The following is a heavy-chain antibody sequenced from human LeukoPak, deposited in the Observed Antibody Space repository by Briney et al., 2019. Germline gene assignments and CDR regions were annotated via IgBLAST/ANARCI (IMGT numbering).Heavy chain of an antibody. J-gene: IGHJ6*03. V-gene: IGHV4-59*01. CDR1: SDSISIYY. Sequence: SGALSLTCSVSSDSISIYYWTWLRQPPWRGREGIGHIYYTGCTNYDPSLNSRVTISRDTSKNHFSLKLSSVTAADTAVYFCARGRMSSSTWHSTYYYCFYMAVWGKGTTVTVPS. CDR2: IYYTGCT. D-gene: IGHD4-11*01. CDR3: ARGRMSSSTWHSTYYYCFYMAV.